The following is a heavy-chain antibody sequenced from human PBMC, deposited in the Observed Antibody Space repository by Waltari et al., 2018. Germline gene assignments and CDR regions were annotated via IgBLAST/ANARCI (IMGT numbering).Heavy chain of an antibody. V-gene: IGHV3-48*01. CDR2: ISSTSSTI. CDR1: GFSLSYDR. CDR3: ARGDSSLYYFDY. Sequence: EVQLGEAGGGVVQPGGSLRLTCEASGFSLSYDRMNWVGHAPGKGLESFSDISSTSSTIYYADSVKGRFTISRDNAKNSLYLQMNSLRAEDTAVYYCARGDSSLYYFDYWGQGTLVTVSS. D-gene: IGHD6-13*01. J-gene: IGHJ4*02.